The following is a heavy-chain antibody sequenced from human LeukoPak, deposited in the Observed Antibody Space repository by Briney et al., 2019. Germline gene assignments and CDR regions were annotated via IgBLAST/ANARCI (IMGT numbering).Heavy chain of an antibody. Sequence: SETLSLTCTVSGGSISSYYWSWIRQPPGKGLEWIGYICYSGSTNYNPSLKSRVTISVDTSKNQFSLKLSSVTAADTAVYYCARDGGYDYAAFDIWGQGTMVTVSS. CDR2: ICYSGST. CDR1: GGSISSYY. CDR3: ARDGGYDYAAFDI. V-gene: IGHV4-59*01. J-gene: IGHJ3*02. D-gene: IGHD5-12*01.